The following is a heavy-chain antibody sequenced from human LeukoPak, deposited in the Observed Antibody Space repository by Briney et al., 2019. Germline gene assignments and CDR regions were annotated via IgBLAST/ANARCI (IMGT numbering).Heavy chain of an antibody. CDR3: ARDRPKVQLWFGDDSSDPSPQTQNDY. Sequence: PSETLSLTCTVSGYSISSGYYWGWIRQPPGKGLEWIGSIYHSGSTYYNPSLKSRVTISVDTSKNQFSLKLSSVTAADTAVYYCARDRPKVQLWFGDDSSDPSPQTQNDYWGQGTLVTVSS. J-gene: IGHJ4*02. D-gene: IGHD3-22*01. V-gene: IGHV4-38-2*02. CDR2: IYHSGST. CDR1: GYSISSGYY.